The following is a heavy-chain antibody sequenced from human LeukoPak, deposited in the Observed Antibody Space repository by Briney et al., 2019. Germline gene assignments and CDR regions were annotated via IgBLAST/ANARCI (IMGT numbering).Heavy chain of an antibody. CDR3: TRSRYSSSWYPRFDY. Sequence: TGGSLRLSCTPSAFTFGDYAMRWVRQAPGKGLEWVGFIRSKAYGGTTEYAASVKGRFTISRDDSKTIAYLQMNSLKTEDTAVYYCTRSRYSSSWYPRFDYWGQGTLVPVFS. CDR2: IRSKAYGGTT. V-gene: IGHV3-49*04. CDR1: AFTFGDYA. J-gene: IGHJ4*02. D-gene: IGHD6-13*01.